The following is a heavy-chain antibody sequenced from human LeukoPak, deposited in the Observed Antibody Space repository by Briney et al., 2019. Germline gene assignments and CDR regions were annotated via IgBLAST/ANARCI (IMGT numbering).Heavy chain of an antibody. J-gene: IGHJ4*02. CDR1: GGSISSSSYY. CDR3: ARAVAGTRYFDY. CDR2: IYYSGST. D-gene: IGHD6-19*01. V-gene: IGHV4-39*07. Sequence: SETLSLTCTVSGGSISSSSYYWGWIRQPPGKGLEWIGSIYYSGSTYYNPSLKSRVTISVDTSKNQFSLKLSSVTAADTAVYYCARAVAGTRYFDYWGQGTLVTVSS.